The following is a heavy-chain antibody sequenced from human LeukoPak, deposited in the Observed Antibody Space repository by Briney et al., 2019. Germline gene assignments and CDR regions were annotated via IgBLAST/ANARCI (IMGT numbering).Heavy chain of an antibody. CDR1: GGSISSYY. CDR2: IYYSGST. J-gene: IGHJ4*02. Sequence: PSETLSLTCTVSGGSISSYYWSWIRQPPGKGLEWIGYIYYSGSTNYNPSLKSRVTISVDTSKNQFSLKLSSVTAADTAVYYCARETVGATDYRGQGTLVTVSS. V-gene: IGHV4-59*01. D-gene: IGHD1-26*01. CDR3: ARETVGATDY.